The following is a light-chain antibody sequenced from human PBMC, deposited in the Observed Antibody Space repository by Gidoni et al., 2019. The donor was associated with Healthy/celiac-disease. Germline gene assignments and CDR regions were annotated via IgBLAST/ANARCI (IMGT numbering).Light chain of an antibody. CDR3: QQRSNWPRT. CDR2: DAS. Sequence: EIVLTQSPATLSLSPGERATLSCRASQSVSSYLAWYQQKPGQAPRLLIYDASSRATGIPARFSSSWAGTDFTLTISSLEPEDVADYYCQQRSNWPRTFGQGTKLEIK. J-gene: IGKJ2*01. CDR1: QSVSSY. V-gene: IGKV3-11*01.